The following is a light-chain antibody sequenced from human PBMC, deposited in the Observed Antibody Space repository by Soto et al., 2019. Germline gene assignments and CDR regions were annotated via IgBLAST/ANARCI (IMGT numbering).Light chain of an antibody. CDR2: GAS. J-gene: IGKJ4*01. CDR1: QSVSSN. Sequence: ETVMTQSPATLSVSPGERATLSCRASQSVSSNLAWYQQKPGQAPRLLIYGASTRATGIPARFSGIGSGTEFTLTISSLQSEDFAVYCCQQYNSWPGTFGGGTKVDIK. V-gene: IGKV3-15*01. CDR3: QQYNSWPGT.